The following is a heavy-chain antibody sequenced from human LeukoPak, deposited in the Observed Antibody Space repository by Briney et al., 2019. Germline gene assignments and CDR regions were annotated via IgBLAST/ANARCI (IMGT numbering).Heavy chain of an antibody. D-gene: IGHD4-11*01. CDR2: IYYSGST. Sequence: SETLSLTCTVSGGSISSYYWSWIRQPPGKGLEWVGYIYYSGSTNYNPSLKSRVTISVDTSKNQFSLKLSSVTAADTAVYYCARGAVTDSIDPWAREPWPPSPQ. CDR1: GGSISSYY. J-gene: IGHJ5*02. CDR3: ARGAVTDSIDP. V-gene: IGHV4-59*01.